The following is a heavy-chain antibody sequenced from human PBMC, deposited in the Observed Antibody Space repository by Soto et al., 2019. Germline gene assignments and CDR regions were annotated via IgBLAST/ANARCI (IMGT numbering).Heavy chain of an antibody. CDR1: GFTFSSYA. Sequence: GSLRLSCAASGFTFSSYAMSWVRQAPGKGLEWVSAVSGSGGSTYYADSVKGRFTISRDNSKNTLYLQMNSLRAEDTAIYYCASHYDFWSRAFGIWGQGTMVTVSS. V-gene: IGHV3-23*01. CDR3: ASHYDFWSRAFGI. J-gene: IGHJ3*02. CDR2: VSGSGGST. D-gene: IGHD3-3*01.